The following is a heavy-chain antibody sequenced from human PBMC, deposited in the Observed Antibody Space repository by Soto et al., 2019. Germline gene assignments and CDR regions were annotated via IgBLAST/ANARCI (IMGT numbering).Heavy chain of an antibody. Sequence: NPSETLSLTCTVSGGSISSGGYYWSWIRQHPGKGLEWIGYIYYSGSTYYNPSLKSRVTISVDTSKKQFSLKLSSVTAADTAVYFCARDRGYESSLGLYYWGQGTLVTVSS. CDR3: ARDRGYESSLGLYY. D-gene: IGHD3-22*01. CDR2: IYYSGST. CDR1: GGSISSGGYY. V-gene: IGHV4-31*03. J-gene: IGHJ4*02.